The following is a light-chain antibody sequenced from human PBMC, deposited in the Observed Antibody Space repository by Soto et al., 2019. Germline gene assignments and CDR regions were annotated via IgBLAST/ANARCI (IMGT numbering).Light chain of an antibody. CDR1: SSNIGTNT. V-gene: IGLV1-44*01. Sequence: QAVVTQPPSASRTPGQRVTISCSGSSSNIGTNTVIWYQQLPGAAPKLLIYSDNQRPSGVPDRFAGSKSGTSASLAISGLQSEDEADYYCAAWDVSLVVFGGGTQLTVL. CDR3: AAWDVSLVV. CDR2: SDN. J-gene: IGLJ2*01.